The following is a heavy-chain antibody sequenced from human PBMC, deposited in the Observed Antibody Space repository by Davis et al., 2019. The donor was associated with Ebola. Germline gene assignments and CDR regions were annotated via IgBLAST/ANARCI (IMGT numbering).Heavy chain of an antibody. CDR1: GFTFSSYN. V-gene: IGHV3-48*02. D-gene: IGHD3-22*01. Sequence: GESLKISCAASGFTFSSYNMNWVRQAPGKGLEWVSYISTSSSIIYYADSVKGRFTISRDNAKNSLYLQMNSLRDEDTAVYYCVRDYYDSSGYWGSGYWGQGTLVTVSS. CDR3: VRDYYDSSGYWGSGY. CDR2: ISTSSSII. J-gene: IGHJ4*02.